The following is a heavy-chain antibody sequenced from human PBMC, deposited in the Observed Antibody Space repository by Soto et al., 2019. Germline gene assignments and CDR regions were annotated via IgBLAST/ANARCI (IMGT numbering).Heavy chain of an antibody. V-gene: IGHV1-18*04. D-gene: IGHD1-7*01. CDR3: ARVFRLTGTRSGVFDP. Sequence: ASVKVSCKASGYTFTSYGISWVRQAPGQGLEWMGWISAYNGNTNYAQKLQGRVTMTTDTTTSTAYMELRSLRSDDTAVYYCARVFRLTGTRSGVFDPWGQGTLVTVSS. CDR1: GYTFTSYG. CDR2: ISAYNGNT. J-gene: IGHJ5*02.